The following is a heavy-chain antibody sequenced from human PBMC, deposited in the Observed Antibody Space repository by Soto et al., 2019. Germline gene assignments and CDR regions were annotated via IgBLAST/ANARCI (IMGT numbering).Heavy chain of an antibody. CDR2: MNPNSGNT. V-gene: IGHV1-8*01. Sequence: QVQLVQSGAEVKKPGASVKVSCKASGYTFTSYDINWVRQATGQGLEWMGWMNPNSGNTGYAQKFQGRVTMTRNTTIGKVYMGLRTPSSKDMDVYECAKEHITPSRLDYWGQGTPVTVSS. CDR3: AKEHITPSRLDY. J-gene: IGHJ4*01. CDR1: GYTFTSYD.